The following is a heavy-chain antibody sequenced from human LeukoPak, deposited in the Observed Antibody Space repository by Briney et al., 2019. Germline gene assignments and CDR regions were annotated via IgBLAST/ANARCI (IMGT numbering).Heavy chain of an antibody. D-gene: IGHD1-26*01. Sequence: ASVKVSCTASGYTFTSYGIHWVRQAPGQGLEWMGWINTNTGNPTYAQGFTGRFVFSLETSVSTSYLQISSLKAEDTAVYYCARGRGSSARLGYYFYYIDVWGKGTTVTVSS. CDR3: ARGRGSSARLGYYFYYIDV. V-gene: IGHV7-4-1*02. CDR2: INTNTGNP. CDR1: GYTFTSYG. J-gene: IGHJ6*03.